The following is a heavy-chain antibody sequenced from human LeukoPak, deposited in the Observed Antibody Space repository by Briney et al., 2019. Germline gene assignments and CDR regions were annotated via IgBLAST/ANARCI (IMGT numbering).Heavy chain of an antibody. Sequence: GGSLRLSCAASGLTVSGNYMSWVRQAPGQGLERVSVIYSGGSTYYADSVKGRFTISRDNSKNTLYLQMNSLRAEDTAVYYCARDFCSGGSCYNFDYWGQGTPVTVSS. V-gene: IGHV3-66*01. CDR1: GLTVSGNY. CDR2: IYSGGST. J-gene: IGHJ4*02. D-gene: IGHD2-15*01. CDR3: ARDFCSGGSCYNFDY.